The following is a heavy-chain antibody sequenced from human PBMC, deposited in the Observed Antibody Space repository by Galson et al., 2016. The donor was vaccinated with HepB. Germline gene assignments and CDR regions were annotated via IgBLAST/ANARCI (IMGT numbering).Heavy chain of an antibody. V-gene: IGHV3-20*01. D-gene: IGHD3-10*01. CDR2: INWNGGST. CDR1: GFTFDDYG. J-gene: IGHJ3*02. Sequence: SLRLSCAASGFTFDDYGMSWVRQAPGKGLEWVSGINWNGGSTGYADSVKGRFTISRDNAKNSLYLQMNSLRAEDTALYHCARVTVLYGSGSYSLDAFDIWGQGTMVTVTT. CDR3: ARVTVLYGSGSYSLDAFDI.